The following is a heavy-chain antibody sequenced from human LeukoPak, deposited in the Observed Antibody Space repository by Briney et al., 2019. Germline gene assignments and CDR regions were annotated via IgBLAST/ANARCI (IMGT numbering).Heavy chain of an antibody. CDR2: IIPIFGTA. V-gene: IGHV1-69*05. J-gene: IGHJ4*02. Sequence: SVKVSCKASGGTFSRNAISWVRQAPGQGLEWMGGIIPIFGTANYAENFQGRVTITTDEITSTAYMELRSLRSEDTAVYYCASPDASVVSAFDYWGQGTLVTVSS. CDR1: GGTFSRNA. D-gene: IGHD2-15*01. CDR3: ASPDASVVSAFDY.